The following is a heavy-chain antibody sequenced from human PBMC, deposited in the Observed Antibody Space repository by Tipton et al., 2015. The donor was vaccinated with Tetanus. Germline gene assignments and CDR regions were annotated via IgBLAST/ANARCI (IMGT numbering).Heavy chain of an antibody. V-gene: IGHV4-30-2*01. J-gene: IGHJ3*02. CDR3: ARGLLKYGDPRAFEI. D-gene: IGHD4-17*01. Sequence: TLSLTCAVSGGSISSGGFSWHWIRQPPGKALEWIGHIYDSGRSYSNPSLKSRVTISVDRSKTQFSLSLSSVTAADTAMYYCARGLLKYGDPRAFEIWGQGTMVTVSS. CDR1: GGSISSGGFS. CDR2: IYDSGRS.